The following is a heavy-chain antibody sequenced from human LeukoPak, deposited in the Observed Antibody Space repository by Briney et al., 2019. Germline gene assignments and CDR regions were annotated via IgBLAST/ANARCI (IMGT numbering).Heavy chain of an antibody. CDR3: ARFTVTNGFFDY. J-gene: IGHJ4*02. D-gene: IGHD4-11*01. CDR1: GGSFSGYY. CDR2: INHSGST. Sequence: SETLSLTCAVYGGSFSGYYWSWIRQPPGKGLEWIGEINHSGSTNYNPSLKSRVTISVDTSKNQFSLKLSSVTAADTAVYYCARFTVTNGFFDYWGQGTLVTVSS. V-gene: IGHV4-34*01.